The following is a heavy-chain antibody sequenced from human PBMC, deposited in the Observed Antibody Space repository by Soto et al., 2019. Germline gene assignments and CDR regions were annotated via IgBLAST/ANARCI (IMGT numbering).Heavy chain of an antibody. CDR1: GISFSNFW. CDR2: IKQDGSEK. J-gene: IGHJ4*02. CDR3: ANELRGHY. Sequence: EVQLVESGGGLVQPGGSLRLSCAASGISFSNFWMNWVRQAPGKGLEWVANIKQDGSEKYYVDSVKGRFTISRDNAKNSLYLQMNSLRGEDTAVYYCANELRGHYWGQGTLVTVSS. D-gene: IGHD1-7*01. V-gene: IGHV3-7*01.